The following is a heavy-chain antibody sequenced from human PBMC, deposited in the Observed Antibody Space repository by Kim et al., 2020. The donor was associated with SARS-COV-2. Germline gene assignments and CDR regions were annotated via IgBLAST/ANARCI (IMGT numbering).Heavy chain of an antibody. Sequence: YADSVKCRFTIARDNSNNTLYLQMNSLRAEDTAVYYCARSQGYSTDDFDYWGQGTLVTVSS. CDR3: ARSQGYSTDDFDY. V-gene: IGHV3-30*01. J-gene: IGHJ4*02. D-gene: IGHD5-12*01.